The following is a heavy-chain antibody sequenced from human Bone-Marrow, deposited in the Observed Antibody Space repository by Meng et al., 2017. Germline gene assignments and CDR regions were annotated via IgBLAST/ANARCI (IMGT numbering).Heavy chain of an antibody. CDR2: IIPIFGTE. D-gene: IGHD4-17*01. V-gene: IGHV1-69*01. CDR3: ARTYGDYCFDY. J-gene: IGHJ4*02. CDR1: GYTFAAYC. Sequence: QVQLAQGGAEVKKPGASVKLSCKPSGYTFAAYCIHWLRQAPGQGLEWMGGIIPIFGTENYAQKFQGRVTITADESTSTAYMELSSLRSEDTAVYYCARTYGDYCFDYWGQGTLVTVSS.